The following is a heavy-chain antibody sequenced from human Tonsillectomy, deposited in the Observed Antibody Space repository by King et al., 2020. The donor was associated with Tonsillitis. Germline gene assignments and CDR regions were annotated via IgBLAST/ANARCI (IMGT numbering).Heavy chain of an antibody. CDR1: GFSLSNARMG. CDR2: IFSNDEK. J-gene: IGHJ4*02. CDR3: ARIRGGWETPLDY. Sequence: VTLKESGPVLVKPTETLTLTCTVSGFSLSNARMGVSWIRQPPGQALEWLAHIFSNDEKSYSKSLKSRLTISKDTSKSQVVLTMTNMDPVDTATYYCARIRGGWETPLDYWGQGTLVTVSS. V-gene: IGHV2-26*01. D-gene: IGHD1-26*01.